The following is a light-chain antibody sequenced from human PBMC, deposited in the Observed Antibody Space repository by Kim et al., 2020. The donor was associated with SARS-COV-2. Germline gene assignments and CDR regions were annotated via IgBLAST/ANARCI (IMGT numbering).Light chain of an antibody. Sequence: LPPGERATLSCRASQSVSNSYLAWYQQKPGQAPRLLIYGASSRATGIPDRFSGSGSGTDFTLTISRLEPEDFAVYYCQQYGSSPLTFGGGTKLEI. J-gene: IGKJ4*01. CDR2: GAS. CDR3: QQYGSSPLT. CDR1: QSVSNSY. V-gene: IGKV3-20*01.